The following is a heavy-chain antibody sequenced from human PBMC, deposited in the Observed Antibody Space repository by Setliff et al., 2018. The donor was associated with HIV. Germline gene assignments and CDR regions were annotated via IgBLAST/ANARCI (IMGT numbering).Heavy chain of an antibody. J-gene: IGHJ6*02. Sequence: PSETLSLTCAVYGASFSGYYCNWIRQTPGKGLEWIGDINHSGSANYNPSLKSRVTMSLDTPKNQVSLKLTSVTAADTAVYYCARRSIVGSTRGYYYYALDVWGQGTTVTVSS. CDR1: GASFSGYY. V-gene: IGHV4-34*01. D-gene: IGHD2-21*01. CDR3: ARRSIVGSTRGYYYYALDV. CDR2: INHSGSA.